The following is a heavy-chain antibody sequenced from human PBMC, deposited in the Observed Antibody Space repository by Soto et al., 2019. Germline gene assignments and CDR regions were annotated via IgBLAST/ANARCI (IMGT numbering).Heavy chain of an antibody. V-gene: IGHV4-30-4*01. CDR1: GGSISSGDYY. CDR3: ARDPARSYYGSGM. Sequence: QVQLQESGPGLVKPSQTLSLTCTVSGGSISSGDYYWSWIRQPPGKGLEWIGYIYYSGSTYYNPSLKSRVTISVDTSKNQFSLKLSSVTATDTAVYYCARDPARSYYGSGMWGQGTLVTVSS. J-gene: IGHJ4*02. CDR2: IYYSGST. D-gene: IGHD3-10*01.